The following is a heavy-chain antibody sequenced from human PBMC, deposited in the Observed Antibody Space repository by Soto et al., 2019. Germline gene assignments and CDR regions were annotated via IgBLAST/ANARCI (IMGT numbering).Heavy chain of an antibody. D-gene: IGHD3-3*01. CDR1: GYTFTSYG. V-gene: IGHV1-18*01. Sequence: QVQLVQSGAEVKKPGASVKVSCKASGYTFTSYGISWVRQAPGQGLEWMGWISAYNGNTNYAQKLQGRVTMTTETSTSTAYMELRSLRSDDTAVYYCAREPPSYYDFWSGYLYYYGMDVWGQGTTFTVSS. CDR2: ISAYNGNT. J-gene: IGHJ6*02. CDR3: AREPPSYYDFWSGYLYYYGMDV.